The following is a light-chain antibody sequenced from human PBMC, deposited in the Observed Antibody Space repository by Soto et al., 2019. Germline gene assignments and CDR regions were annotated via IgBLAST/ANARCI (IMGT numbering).Light chain of an antibody. V-gene: IGLV1-40*01. CDR1: NSNIGAFYD. Sequence: QSVLTQPPSVSGAPGQRVTISCTGSNSNIGAFYDVHWYQQVPGTAPKLLIYGNNNRPAGVPDRFSGSKSGTSASLAISGLRTEDEAYYYCQSYDSSLSVVFGGGTNVTVL. J-gene: IGLJ2*01. CDR3: QSYDSSLSVV. CDR2: GNN.